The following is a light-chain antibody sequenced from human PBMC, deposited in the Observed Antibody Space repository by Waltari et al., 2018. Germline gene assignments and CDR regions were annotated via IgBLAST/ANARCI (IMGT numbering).Light chain of an antibody. Sequence: EIVLTQSPGTLSLSPGETATLSCRASQSVSGSYLAWNQQKPGQAPRVLIDGASGRATGIPDRFSGSGSGTDFTLTISRLEPEDFGVYYCQYYVASRGPITFVQGTRLEIK. V-gene: IGKV3-20*01. CDR1: QSVSGSY. J-gene: IGKJ5*01. CDR2: GAS. CDR3: QYYVASRGPIT.